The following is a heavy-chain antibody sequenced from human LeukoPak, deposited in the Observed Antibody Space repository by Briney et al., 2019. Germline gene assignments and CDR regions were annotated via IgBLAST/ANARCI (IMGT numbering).Heavy chain of an antibody. Sequence: SPGGSLRLSCAASGFTFSDFYMTWIRQASGKGLEYISFISGRSTMIHYADSVRGRFTISRDSANNSLFLQMNSLRAEDTAVYFCARFGRSELPAAVLGHWGQGILVTVSS. V-gene: IGHV3-11*01. J-gene: IGHJ5*02. D-gene: IGHD2-2*01. CDR2: ISGRSTMI. CDR1: GFTFSDFY. CDR3: ARFGRSELPAAVLGH.